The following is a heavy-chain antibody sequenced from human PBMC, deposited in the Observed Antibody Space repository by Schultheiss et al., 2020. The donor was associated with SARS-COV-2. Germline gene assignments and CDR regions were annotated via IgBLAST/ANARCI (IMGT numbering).Heavy chain of an antibody. CDR3: ARRRYDSSGLYAFDI. J-gene: IGHJ3*02. CDR1: SGSFSGYY. V-gene: IGHV4-34*01. CDR2: INHSGRT. D-gene: IGHD3-22*01. Sequence: SETLSLTCAVYSGSFSGYYWSWIRQPPGKGLEWIGEINHSGRTNYNPSLKSRVSISVDTSKNQFSLKLSSVTAADTAVYYCARRRYDSSGLYAFDIWGQGTMVTVSS.